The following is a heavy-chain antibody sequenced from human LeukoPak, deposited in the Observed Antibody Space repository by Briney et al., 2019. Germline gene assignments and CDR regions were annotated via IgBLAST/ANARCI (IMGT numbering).Heavy chain of an antibody. V-gene: IGHV4-4*02. CDR3: ARDFYQTHALDV. D-gene: IGHD3-16*02. CDR1: GGSISSSNW. Sequence: PSGTLSLTCAVSGGSISSSNWWSWVRQPPGKGLEWIGEIYHSGSTNYNPSLKSRVTISVASNQFSVRLSSVTAADTAVYYCARDFYQTHALDVWGQGTLVTVSS. CDR2: IYHSGST. J-gene: IGHJ3*01.